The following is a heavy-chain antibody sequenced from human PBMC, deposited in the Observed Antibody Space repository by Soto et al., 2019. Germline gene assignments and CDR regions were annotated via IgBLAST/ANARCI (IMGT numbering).Heavy chain of an antibody. Sequence: SETLSLTCAVYGGSFSGYYWSWIRQPPGKGLEWIGEINHSGSTNYNPSLKSRVTISVDTSKNQFSLKLSSVTAADTAVYYCASTPRTDSWSRGPHPFDYWGQGTLVTVSS. CDR2: INHSGST. D-gene: IGHD2-8*02. CDR1: GGSFSGYY. CDR3: ASTPRTDSWSRGPHPFDY. J-gene: IGHJ4*02. V-gene: IGHV4-34*01.